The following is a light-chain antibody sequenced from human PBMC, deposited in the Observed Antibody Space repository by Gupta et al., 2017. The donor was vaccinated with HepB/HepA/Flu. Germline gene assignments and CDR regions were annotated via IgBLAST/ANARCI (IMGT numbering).Light chain of an antibody. CDR2: LNRDGSH. V-gene: IGLV4-69*01. CDR3: QTWGTGSWV. J-gene: IGLJ3*02. Sequence: QLVLTQSPSASASLVASVTLTCTLSSGHSTYANAWHQQQPEKGRRYLMKLNRDGSHTRGDGIPDRFSGSSGGAERYLTISSHQSEDEADYYCQTWGTGSWVFGGGTKLTVL. CDR1: SGHSTYA.